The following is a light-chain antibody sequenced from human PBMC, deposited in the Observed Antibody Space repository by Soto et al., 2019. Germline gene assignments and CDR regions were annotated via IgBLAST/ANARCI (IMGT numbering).Light chain of an antibody. J-gene: IGKJ1*01. CDR1: PSVSSSS. V-gene: IGKV3-20*01. Sequence: TGLSQSPGPPFFSPGERVTLSCRASPSVSSSSLAWYQQKRSQAPRLLIHDASSRATGIPDRFSGSGSGTDFTLTISRLEPEDFAVYYCQQYGGSPRTVGQGTKVEIK. CDR2: DAS. CDR3: QQYGGSPRT.